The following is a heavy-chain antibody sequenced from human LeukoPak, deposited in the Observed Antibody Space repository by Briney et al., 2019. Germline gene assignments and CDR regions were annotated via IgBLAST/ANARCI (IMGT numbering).Heavy chain of an antibody. CDR3: ARDNPLYSSGWSLFGAFDI. J-gene: IGHJ3*02. CDR2: ISSSGSTI. V-gene: IGHV3-48*03. CDR1: GFTFSSYE. Sequence: GGSLRLSCAASGFTFSSYEMNWVRQAPGKGLEWVSYISSSGSTIYYADSVKGRFTFSRDNAKNSLYLQMNSLRAEDTAVYYCARDNPLYSSGWSLFGAFDIWGQGTMVTVSS. D-gene: IGHD6-19*01.